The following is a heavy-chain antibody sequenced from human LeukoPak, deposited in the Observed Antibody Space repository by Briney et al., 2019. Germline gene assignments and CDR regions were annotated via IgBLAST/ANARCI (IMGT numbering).Heavy chain of an antibody. CDR1: GFTFSSYA. Sequence: PGRSLRLSCAASGFTFSSYAMHWVRQAPGKGLEWVSGVSASGDRTYYGDSVKGRFTISRDNSKNTLYLQMNSLRAEDTAVYYCAKDLPKITIFGALQHWGQGTLVTVSS. J-gene: IGHJ1*01. D-gene: IGHD3-3*01. CDR2: VSASGDRT. CDR3: AKDLPKITIFGALQH. V-gene: IGHV3-23*02.